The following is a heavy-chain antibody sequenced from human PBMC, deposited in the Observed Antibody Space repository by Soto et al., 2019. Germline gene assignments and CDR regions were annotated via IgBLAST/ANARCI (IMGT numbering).Heavy chain of an antibody. V-gene: IGHV3-15*07. D-gene: IGHD2-15*01. J-gene: IGHJ4*02. CDR1: GITFIYAW. CDR2: IKSQASGGTI. Sequence: PGGSLRLSCAASGITFIYAWMDWVRQAPGKRLEWVGRIKSQASGGTIAYAAPGKGRFTISRDDSKNTVYLQMDSLKTEDTAVYSCTHRLSLAHPYPYLWGQGTQVTVSS. CDR3: THRLSLAHPYPYL.